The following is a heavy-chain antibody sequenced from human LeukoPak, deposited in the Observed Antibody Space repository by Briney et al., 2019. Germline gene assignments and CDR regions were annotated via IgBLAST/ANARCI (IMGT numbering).Heavy chain of an antibody. CDR1: GYTFTSYD. CDR2: MNPNSGNT. Sequence: ASVKVSCKASGYTFTSYDINWVRQATGQGLEWMGWMNPNSGNTGYAQKFQGRVTITRNTSISTAYMELSSLRSEDTAVYYCARDPQYYYDSSGYHNWGQGTLVTVSS. CDR3: ARDPQYYYDSSGYHN. J-gene: IGHJ4*02. V-gene: IGHV1-8*03. D-gene: IGHD3-22*01.